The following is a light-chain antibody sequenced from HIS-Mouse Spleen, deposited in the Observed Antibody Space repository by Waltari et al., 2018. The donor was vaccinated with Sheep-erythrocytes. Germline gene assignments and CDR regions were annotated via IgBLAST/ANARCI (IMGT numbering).Light chain of an antibody. CDR1: QSLLHSNGYNY. V-gene: IGKV2-28*01. CDR3: MQALQTPLT. Sequence: DIVMTQSPLSQPVTPVEPASISCRASQSLLHSNGYNYLDWYLQKPGQSPQLLIYLGSNRASGVPDRFSGSGSGTDFTLKISRVEAEDVGVYYCMQALQTPLTFGGGTKVEIK. CDR2: LGS. J-gene: IGKJ4*01.